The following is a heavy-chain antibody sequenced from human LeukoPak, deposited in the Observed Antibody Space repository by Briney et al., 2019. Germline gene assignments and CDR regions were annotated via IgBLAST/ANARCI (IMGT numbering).Heavy chain of an antibody. D-gene: IGHD2/OR15-2a*01. CDR2: ILYDDFKK. V-gene: IGHV3-30*18. CDR1: GVIFSDYD. Sequence: VGALRLSCTDSGVIFSDYDMHWVRQAPGEGLEWVEVILYDDFKKYYADSVKGRFTISRESSTNTLSLQMNSLRPEDTAVYYCAKDGRLYFVDYLDYWGQGSLVTVSS. J-gene: IGHJ4*02. CDR3: AKDGRLYFVDYLDY.